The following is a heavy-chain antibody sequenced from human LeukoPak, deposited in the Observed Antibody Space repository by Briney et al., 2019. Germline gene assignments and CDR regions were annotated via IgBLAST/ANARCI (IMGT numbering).Heavy chain of an antibody. V-gene: IGHV4-59*01. CDR2: IYYSRST. Sequence: SETLSLTCTVSGGHIRSYYWSWIRQPPGKGLEWIGYIYYSRSTNYNPSLKSRVTISVDTSKKQLSLKLSSVTAADTAVYYCARVYYSSSYDYWYFDLWGRGTLVTVSS. CDR1: GGHIRSYY. D-gene: IGHD6-13*01. CDR3: ARVYYSSSYDYWYFDL. J-gene: IGHJ2*01.